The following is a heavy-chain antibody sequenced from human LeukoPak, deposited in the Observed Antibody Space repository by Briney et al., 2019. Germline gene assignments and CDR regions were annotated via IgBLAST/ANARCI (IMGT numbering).Heavy chain of an antibody. V-gene: IGHV3-53*04. D-gene: IGHD3-22*01. CDR3: AREARIKHYYDSSGYQYYYYYGMDV. CDR1: GFMFGSYA. Sequence: GGSLRLSCAASGFMFGSYAMSWVRQAPGKGLEWVSVIYSGGSTYYSDSVKGRFTISRHNSKNTLYLQMNSLRAEDTAVYYCAREARIKHYYDSSGYQYYYYYGMDVWGQGTTVTVSS. CDR2: IYSGGST. J-gene: IGHJ6*02.